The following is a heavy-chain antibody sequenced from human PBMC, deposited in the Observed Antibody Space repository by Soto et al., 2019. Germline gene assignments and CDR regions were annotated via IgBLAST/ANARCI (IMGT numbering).Heavy chain of an antibody. V-gene: IGHV3-73*02. D-gene: IGHD1-26*01. CDR3: TRSGGSYSFGY. Sequence: EVQLVESGGGLVQPGESLKLSCAASGFTLSGSAVHWVRQASGKGLEWVGRIRSKTHSYATEYIASVKGRFTMSRDDSNNTAYLQMNGLKTDDTAVYYCTRSGGSYSFGYWGQGTLVIVSS. CDR2: IRSKTHSYAT. CDR1: GFTLSGSA. J-gene: IGHJ4*02.